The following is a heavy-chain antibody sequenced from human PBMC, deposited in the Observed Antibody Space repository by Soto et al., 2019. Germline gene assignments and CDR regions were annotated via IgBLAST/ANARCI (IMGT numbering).Heavy chain of an antibody. CDR1: GGSFSGYY. D-gene: IGHD3-3*01. Sequence: PSETLSLTCAIYGGSFSGYYSTWIRQPPGTGLEWIGEINHSGSTNYNPSLKSRVTISVDTSKNQFSLRLSSVTAADTAVYYCTIGGTYYDFWTTDYWSQGTLVTVSS. CDR3: TIGGTYYDFWTTDY. CDR2: INHSGST. J-gene: IGHJ4*02. V-gene: IGHV4-34*01.